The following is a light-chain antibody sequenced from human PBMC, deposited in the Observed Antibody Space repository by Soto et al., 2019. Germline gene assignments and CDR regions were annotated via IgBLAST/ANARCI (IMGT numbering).Light chain of an antibody. CDR2: EVN. J-gene: IGLJ2*01. CDR1: SSDIGAYDY. CDR3: SSFTTSTTLV. Sequence: QSALTQPASLSGSPGQSITISCTGTSSDIGAYDYVSWFQQHPGKAPKLMISEVNNRPSGVSNRFSGSKSGNTAYLTISGLQVEDEADYYCSSFTTSTTLVFGGGTKLTVL. V-gene: IGLV2-14*01.